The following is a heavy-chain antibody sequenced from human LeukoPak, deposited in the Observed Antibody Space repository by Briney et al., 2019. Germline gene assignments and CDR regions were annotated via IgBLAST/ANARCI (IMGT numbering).Heavy chain of an antibody. D-gene: IGHD3-22*01. CDR3: ARGMGSGSYSAAYYFDY. V-gene: IGHV1-8*01. CDR2: MNPNSGNT. Sequence: ASVKVSFTASGYTFTSYDFNWVRQATGQGLEWMGWMNPNSGNTGYAQKFQGRVTMTRNTSISTAYTELSSLRSEDTAVYYCARGMGSGSYSAAYYFDYWGQGTLVTVSS. J-gene: IGHJ4*02. CDR1: GYTFTSYD.